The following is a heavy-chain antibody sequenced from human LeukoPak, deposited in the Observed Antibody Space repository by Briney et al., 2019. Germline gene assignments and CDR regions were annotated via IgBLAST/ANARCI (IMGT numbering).Heavy chain of an antibody. CDR3: ARRLVDSGASQVSDD. J-gene: IGHJ4*02. D-gene: IGHD2-15*01. CDR1: GGTFSGYY. CDR2: INDSGSV. Sequence: PSETLSLTCAVYGGTFSGYYWSWIRQPPGKGLEWIGEINDSGSVNCNPSLKNRVTLSVDTSKNQFSLRLSSVAAADTAVYYCARRLVDSGASQVSDDWGQGTLVTVSS. V-gene: IGHV4-34*01.